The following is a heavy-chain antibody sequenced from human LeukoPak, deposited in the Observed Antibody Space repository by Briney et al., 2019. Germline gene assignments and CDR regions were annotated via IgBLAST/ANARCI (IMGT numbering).Heavy chain of an antibody. CDR1: GGSLSSQY. J-gene: IGHJ5*02. V-gene: IGHV4-59*11. Sequence: SETLSLTCTVSGGSLSSQYWSWIRQPPGKGLEWIGYIYYRGSTSYNPSLKSRVTISVDTSKNQFSLRLNSVTAADTAVYYCARDVISEYSKSHSHFDPWGQGTLVTVSS. CDR3: ARDVISEYSKSHSHFDP. D-gene: IGHD5-18*01. CDR2: IYYRGST.